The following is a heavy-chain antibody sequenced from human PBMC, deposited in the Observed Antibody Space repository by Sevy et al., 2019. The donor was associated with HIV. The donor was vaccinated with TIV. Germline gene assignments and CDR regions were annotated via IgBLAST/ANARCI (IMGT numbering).Heavy chain of an antibody. D-gene: IGHD3-22*01. CDR1: GFTFSSYG. CDR2: ISYDGSNK. V-gene: IGHV3-30*18. Sequence: GGSLRLSCAASGFTFSSYGMHWVRQAPGKGLEWVAVISYDGSNKYYADSVKGRFTISRDNSKNRLYLQMNSLRAEDTAVYYCAKLRAYSSSGYYLGTDAFDIWGQGTMVTVSS. CDR3: AKLRAYSSSGYYLGTDAFDI. J-gene: IGHJ3*02.